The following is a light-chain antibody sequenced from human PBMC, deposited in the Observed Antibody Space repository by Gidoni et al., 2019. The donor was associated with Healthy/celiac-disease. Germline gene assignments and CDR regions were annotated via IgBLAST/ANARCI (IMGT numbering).Light chain of an antibody. CDR3: QSYDSSLSGSGV. Sequence: QSVLTQPPSVSGAPGQRVTISCTGGSSNIGAGYDVHWYQQLPVTAPKLLIYGNSNRPSGVPDRFSGSKSGTSASLAITGLQAEDEADYYCQSYDSSLSGSGVFGGGTKLTVL. J-gene: IGLJ3*02. CDR2: GNS. V-gene: IGLV1-40*01. CDR1: SSNIGAGYD.